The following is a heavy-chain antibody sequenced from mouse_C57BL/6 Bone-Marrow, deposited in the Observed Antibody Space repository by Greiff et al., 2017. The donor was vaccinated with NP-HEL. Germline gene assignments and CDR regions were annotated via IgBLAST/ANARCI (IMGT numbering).Heavy chain of an antibody. D-gene: IGHD2-1*01. CDR2: INPSTGGT. CDR3: ARDEDGNYEGFAY. CDR1: GYSFTGYY. Sequence: EVQRVESGPELVKPGASVKISCKASGYSFTGYYMNWVKQSPEKSLEWIGEINPSTGGTTYNQKFKAKATLTVDKSSSTAYMQLKSLTSEDSAVYYCARDEDGNYEGFAYWGQGTLVTVSA. V-gene: IGHV1-42*01. J-gene: IGHJ3*01.